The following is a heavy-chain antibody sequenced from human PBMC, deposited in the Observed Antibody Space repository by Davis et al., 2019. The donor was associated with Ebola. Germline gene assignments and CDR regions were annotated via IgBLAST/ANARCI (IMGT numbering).Heavy chain of an antibody. CDR1: GDSITTPNW. J-gene: IGHJ4*02. Sequence: SETLSLTCAVSGDSITTPNWWSWVRQSPGRGLEWIGEIFHTGSTNYNPSLKSRVILSVDKSKNQFSLRLSSVTTADTAVYYCARTNTGMVPPEIDSWGRGTLVTVSS. D-gene: IGHD5-18*01. V-gene: IGHV4-4*02. CDR3: ARTNTGMVPPEIDS. CDR2: IFHTGST.